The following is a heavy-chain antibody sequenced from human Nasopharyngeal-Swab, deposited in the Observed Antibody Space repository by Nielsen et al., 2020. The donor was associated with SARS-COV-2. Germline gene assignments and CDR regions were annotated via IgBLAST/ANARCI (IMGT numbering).Heavy chain of an antibody. Sequence: RQAPGKGLEWIGEVSQGVRTNYNPSLKNRVTISVATSKNQFSLKLSSVTAAETAVYYCARGGAGVVPSPVLGLGPYYSYYYMDVWGKGTTVTVSS. CDR2: VSQGVRT. J-gene: IGHJ6*03. CDR3: ARGGAGVVPSPVLGLGPYYSYYYMDV. D-gene: IGHD2-2*01. V-gene: IGHV4-34*01.